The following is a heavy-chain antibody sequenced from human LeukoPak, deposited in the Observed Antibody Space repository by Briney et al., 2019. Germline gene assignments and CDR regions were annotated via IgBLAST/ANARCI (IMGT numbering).Heavy chain of an antibody. J-gene: IGHJ6*02. CDR2: FDPEDGET. V-gene: IGHV1-24*01. CDR3: AALREENGMDV. Sequence: GASVKVSCKVSGYTLTELSMHWVRQAPGKGVEWMGRFDPEDGETIYAQKFQGRVTMTEDTSTDTTYMELSSLRSEDTAVYYCAALREENGMDVWGQGTTVTVSS. CDR1: GYTLTELS.